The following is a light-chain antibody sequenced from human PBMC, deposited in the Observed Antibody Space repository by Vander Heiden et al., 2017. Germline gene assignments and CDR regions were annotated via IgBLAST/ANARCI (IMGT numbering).Light chain of an antibody. CDR1: QSVLYSSRNSNY. CDR3: QQYFYKPVT. J-gene: IGKJ3*01. V-gene: IGKV4-1*01. CDR2: WAS. Sequence: ETVITQSPDSLALSLGDRATINYKSSQSVLYSSRNSNYLAWYQQKPGQPPNLLIYWASTLQSGVPARFSGSGSGTDFTLTISSVQAEDVAVYYCQQYFYKPVTFGHGTTVDIK.